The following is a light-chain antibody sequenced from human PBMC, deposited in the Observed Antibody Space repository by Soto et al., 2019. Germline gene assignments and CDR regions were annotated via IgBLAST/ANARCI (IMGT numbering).Light chain of an antibody. CDR3: CTYGGISNDV. CDR2: DVD. CDR1: SSDVGTYDF. J-gene: IGLJ1*01. Sequence: QSALTQPASVSGSPGQSVTISCTGTSSDVGTYDFVSWYQEHPGKAPKVVIYDVDKRPLGVSDRFSGSKSGNTASLTISGLQVEDEADYYCCTYGGISNDVFGTGTKLTVL. V-gene: IGLV2-23*02.